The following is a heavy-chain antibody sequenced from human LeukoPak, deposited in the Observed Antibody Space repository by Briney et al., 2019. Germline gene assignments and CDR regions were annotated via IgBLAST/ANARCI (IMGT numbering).Heavy chain of an antibody. CDR2: IYYSGST. J-gene: IGHJ4*02. V-gene: IGHV4-59*08. Sequence: PSETLSLTCSVSGGSISTYYWSWIRQPPWRGLEWIGDIYYSGSTNYNPSLKSRVTISLDTSKSQFSLELSSVTAADTAVYYCARHGIVDSSRKYHFDYWGQGTLVTVSS. D-gene: IGHD6-13*01. CDR3: ARHGIVDSSRKYHFDY. CDR1: GGSISTYY.